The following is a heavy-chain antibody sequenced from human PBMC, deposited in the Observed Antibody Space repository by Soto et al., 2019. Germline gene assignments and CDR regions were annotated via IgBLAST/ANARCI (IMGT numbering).Heavy chain of an antibody. D-gene: IGHD2-15*01. CDR3: ARGGAGRCSGGSCYSTAFDI. J-gene: IGHJ3*02. V-gene: IGHV6-1*01. CDR2: TYYRSKWYN. Sequence: PSQTLSLTCDISGDSVSSNSAAWNWIRQSPSRGLEWLGRTYYRSKWYNDYAVSVKSRITINPDTSKNQFSLQLNSVTPEDTAVYYCARGGAGRCSGGSCYSTAFDIWGQGTMVTVSS. CDR1: GDSVSSNSAA.